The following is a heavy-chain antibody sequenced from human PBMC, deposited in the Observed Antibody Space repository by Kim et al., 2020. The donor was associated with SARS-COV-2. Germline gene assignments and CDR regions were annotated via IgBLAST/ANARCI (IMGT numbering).Heavy chain of an antibody. V-gene: IGHV3-30*04. CDR3: ARDAVATCYDYTWGSYRPPSVGRMDV. Sequence: GGSLRLSCAASGFTFSYYSMHWVRQPPGKGLEWVALISYDENNKYYTDSVKGRVTISRDNSKNMLYLQMSSLTAADTAVYYCARDAVATCYDYTWGSYRPPSVGRMDVWGQGNTVTVSS. D-gene: IGHD3-16*02. CDR1: GFTFSYYS. J-gene: IGHJ6*02. CDR2: ISYDENNK.